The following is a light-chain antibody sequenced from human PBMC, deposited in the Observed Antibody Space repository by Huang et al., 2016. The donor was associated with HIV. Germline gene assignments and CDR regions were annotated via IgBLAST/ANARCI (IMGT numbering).Light chain of an antibody. Sequence: EVVLTQSPATLSLSPGAGATLSCRARQSVGNYLAWYQQKPGQAPSLLIYDASIRATDVPGRVSGSGSGADFTLTISSLEPEDFAVYYCQQRGSWPLTFGGGTRVEIK. CDR1: QSVGNY. J-gene: IGKJ4*01. V-gene: IGKV3-11*01. CDR3: QQRGSWPLT. CDR2: DAS.